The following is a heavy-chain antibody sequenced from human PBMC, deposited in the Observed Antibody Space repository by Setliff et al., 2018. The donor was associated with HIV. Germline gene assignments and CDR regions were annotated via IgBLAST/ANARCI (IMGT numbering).Heavy chain of an antibody. D-gene: IGHD3-22*01. CDR2: INVNSGDT. CDR3: ARGRIHDSSDYIGNWFDP. CDR1: GYTFTGYY. J-gene: IGHJ5*02. Sequence: RASVKVSCKASGYTFTGYYIHWVRQAPGEGLEWMGCINVNSGDTNYEQKFQGRVIVTRDTSSSTAYMELRSLRPDDTAVYFCARGRIHDSSDYIGNWFDPWGQGTLVTVSS. V-gene: IGHV1-2*02.